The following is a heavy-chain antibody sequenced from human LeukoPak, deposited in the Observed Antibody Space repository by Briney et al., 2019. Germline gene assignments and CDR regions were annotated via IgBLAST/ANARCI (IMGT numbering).Heavy chain of an antibody. V-gene: IGHV4-59*01. D-gene: IGHD6-19*01. CDR3: ARRSSGARDFDY. CDR1: GGSISSYY. J-gene: IGHJ4*02. Sequence: PSETLSLTCTVSGGSISSYYWSWIRQPPGKGLEWIGYIYYSGSTNYNPSLKSRVTISVDTSKNQFSLKLSPVTAADTAVYYCARRSSGARDFDYWGQGTLVTVSS. CDR2: IYYSGST.